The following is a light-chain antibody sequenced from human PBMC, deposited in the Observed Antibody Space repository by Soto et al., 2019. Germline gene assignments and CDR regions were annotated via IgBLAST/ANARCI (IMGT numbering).Light chain of an antibody. CDR1: QSVSSSY. CDR2: GAS. J-gene: IGKJ1*01. V-gene: IGKV3-20*01. Sequence: EILLTQSPGTLSLSPGERATLCCRASQSVSSSYLAWYQQKPGQAPRLLIYGASSRATGIPDRFSGSGSGTDFTLTISRLEPEDFAVYYCQQYGSSTWTFGQGTKVDIK. CDR3: QQYGSSTWT.